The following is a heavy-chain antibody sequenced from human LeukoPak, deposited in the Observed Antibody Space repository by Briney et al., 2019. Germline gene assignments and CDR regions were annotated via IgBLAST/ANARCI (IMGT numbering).Heavy chain of an antibody. Sequence: TGGSLRLSCAASGFTFSSYAMNWVRQAPGKGLEWVSGISGSGDSTFYADSVKGRFTISRDSSKNTLYLQMNSLRAKDTAVYYCAKLDSVGAVAEYFQYWGQGTLVTVSS. J-gene: IGHJ1*01. CDR1: GFTFSSYA. D-gene: IGHD3-10*01. V-gene: IGHV3-23*01. CDR2: ISGSGDST. CDR3: AKLDSVGAVAEYFQY.